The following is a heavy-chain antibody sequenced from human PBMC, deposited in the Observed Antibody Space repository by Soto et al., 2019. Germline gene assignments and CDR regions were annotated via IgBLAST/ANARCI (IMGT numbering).Heavy chain of an antibody. Sequence: EVQLLESGGGLVRPGGSLRLTCTASGFIFTNDWLNWVRQTPGKGLEWVGRIKSKIDGGTADYTTPVRGRFFITRADSKNTVYLQMNTLKTDGTGIYYFAVYFHTGKMTLDRWGPGTLVTVSS. J-gene: IGHJ5*02. CDR3: AVYFHTGKMTLDR. D-gene: IGHD3-10*01. CDR2: IKSKIDGGTA. CDR1: GFIFTNDW. V-gene: IGHV3-15*07.